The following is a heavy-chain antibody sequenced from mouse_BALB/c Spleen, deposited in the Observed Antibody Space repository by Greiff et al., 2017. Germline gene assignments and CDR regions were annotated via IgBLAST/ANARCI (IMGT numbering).Heavy chain of an antibody. V-gene: IGHV1S81*02. CDR2: INPSNGGT. Sequence: QVQLQQSGAELVKPGASVKLSCKASGYTFTSYYMYWVKQRPGQGLEWIGGINPSNGGTNFNEKFKSKATLTVDKSSSTAYMQLSSLTSEDSAVYYCARYYDYDEDYAMDYWGQGTSVTVSS. CDR1: GYTFTSYY. CDR3: ARYYDYDEDYAMDY. D-gene: IGHD2-4*01. J-gene: IGHJ4*01.